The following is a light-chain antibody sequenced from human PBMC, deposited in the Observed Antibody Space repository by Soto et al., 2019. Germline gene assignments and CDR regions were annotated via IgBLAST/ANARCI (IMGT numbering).Light chain of an antibody. CDR2: SNA. Sequence: QSVLTQPPSASGTPGQRVTISCSGSSSNIGTNFVYWYQQLPGTAPQLLIFSNAQRPPGVPDRCSGSRSGTSASLAISGLRSDDEADYYCAAWDDRLSGWVFGGGTKLTVL. CDR1: SSNIGTNF. V-gene: IGLV1-47*02. CDR3: AAWDDRLSGWV. J-gene: IGLJ3*02.